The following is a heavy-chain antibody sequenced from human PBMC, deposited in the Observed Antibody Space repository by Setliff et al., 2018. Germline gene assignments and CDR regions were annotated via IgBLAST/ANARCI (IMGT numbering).Heavy chain of an antibody. Sequence: SETLSLTCTVSGGSISSGTNYWSWIRQPAGRGLEWIGHIDPSGNTNYQPSLKSRVTISGDTSKNQFSLNLNSVTAADTAVYYCARGFDVCGGGACYTDGPYYFDYWGLGTLVTVSS. CDR1: GGSISSGTNY. J-gene: IGHJ4*02. D-gene: IGHD2-21*02. CDR3: ARGFDVCGGGACYTDGPYYFDY. CDR2: IDPSGNT. V-gene: IGHV4-61*09.